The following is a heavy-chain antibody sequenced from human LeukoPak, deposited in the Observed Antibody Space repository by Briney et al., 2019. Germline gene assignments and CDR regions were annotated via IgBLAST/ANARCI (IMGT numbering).Heavy chain of an antibody. Sequence: GGSLRLSCAASGFTFSSYEMNRVRQAPGKGLEWVSYISSSGSTIYYAGSVKGRFTISRDNAKNSLYLQMNSLRAEDTAVYYRARAEGYCSGGSCYWGRYYYYYMDVWGKGTTVTISS. CDR1: GFTFSSYE. D-gene: IGHD2-15*01. J-gene: IGHJ6*03. CDR2: ISSSGSTI. V-gene: IGHV3-48*03. CDR3: ARAEGYCSGGSCYWGRYYYYYMDV.